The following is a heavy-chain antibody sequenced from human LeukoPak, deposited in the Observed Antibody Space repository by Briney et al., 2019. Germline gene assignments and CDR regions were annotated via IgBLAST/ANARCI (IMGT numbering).Heavy chain of an antibody. CDR2: INHSGST. D-gene: IGHD3-9*01. J-gene: IGHJ4*02. CDR1: SGSFSGYY. V-gene: IGHV4-34*01. CDR3: ASFDGNINLYGVFEY. Sequence: SETLSLTCSVYSGSFSGYYWSWIRQPPEKGLEWIGEINHSGSTNYNPSLKSRVTISVDTSKNQFSLKLSSVTAADTAVYYCASFDGNINLYGVFEYWGQGTLVTVSS.